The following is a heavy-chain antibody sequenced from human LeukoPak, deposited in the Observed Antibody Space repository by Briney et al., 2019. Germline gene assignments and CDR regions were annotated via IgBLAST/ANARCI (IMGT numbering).Heavy chain of an antibody. D-gene: IGHD3-22*01. Sequence: GGSLRLSCAASGFTFSSYAMSWVRQAPGKGLEWVSAISGSGGSTYYADSVKGRFTISRDNSKNTLYLQMNSLRAGNTVVYYCAKASTFTMIELDPLDYWGQGTLVTVSS. J-gene: IGHJ4*02. CDR2: ISGSGGST. CDR1: GFTFSSYA. CDR3: AKASTFTMIELDPLDY. V-gene: IGHV3-23*01.